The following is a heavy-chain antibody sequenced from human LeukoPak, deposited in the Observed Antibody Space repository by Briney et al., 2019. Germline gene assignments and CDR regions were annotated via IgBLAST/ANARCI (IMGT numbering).Heavy chain of an antibody. CDR3: ARHSYDSSGYYYGWFDL. CDR2: IYPGDSDT. D-gene: IGHD3-22*01. J-gene: IGHJ5*02. V-gene: IGHV5-51*01. CDR1: GYSFTSYW. Sequence: GESLKISWKGSGYSFTSYWISWVRQMPGKGLEWMGIIYPGDSDTRYSPSFQGQVTISADKSISTAYLQWSSLKASDTAMYYCARHSYDSSGYYYGWFDLWGQGTLVTVSS.